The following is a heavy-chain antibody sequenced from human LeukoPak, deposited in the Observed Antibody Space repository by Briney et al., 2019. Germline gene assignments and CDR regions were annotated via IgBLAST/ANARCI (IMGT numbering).Heavy chain of an antibody. Sequence: GGSLRLSCAASGFTFSSYWMSWVRQAPGKGLEWVANIKQDGSEKYYVDSVKGRFTISRDNAKNSVYLQMNSLRAEDTAVYYCARAQRYFDWLLAPTHYYGMDVWGQGTTVTVSS. V-gene: IGHV3-7*01. CDR1: GFTFSSYW. CDR3: ARAQRYFDWLLAPTHYYGMDV. J-gene: IGHJ6*02. CDR2: IKQDGSEK. D-gene: IGHD3-9*01.